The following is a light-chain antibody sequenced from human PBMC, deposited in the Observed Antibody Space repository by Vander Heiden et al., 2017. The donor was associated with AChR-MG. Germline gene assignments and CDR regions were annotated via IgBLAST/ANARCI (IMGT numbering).Light chain of an antibody. CDR3: QQRSNWPPIT. J-gene: IGKJ5*01. Sequence: EIVLTQSPATLSLSPGERATLSCRASQSVSSYLAWYQQKPGQAPRLLIYDASNRATGIPARFSGGGYGTDFTLTISSREPEDFAVYYCQQRSNWPPITFGQGTRLEIK. CDR2: DAS. CDR1: QSVSSY. V-gene: IGKV3-11*01.